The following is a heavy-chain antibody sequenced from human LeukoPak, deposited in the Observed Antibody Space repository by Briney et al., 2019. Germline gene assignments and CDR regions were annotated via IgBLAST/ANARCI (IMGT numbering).Heavy chain of an antibody. CDR2: INPSGGST. D-gene: IGHD6-13*01. CDR1: GYTFTSSY. J-gene: IGHJ4*02. V-gene: IGHV1-46*01. Sequence: GASVKVSCKASGYTFTSSYMHWVRQAPGQGLEWMGIINPSGGSTSYAQKFQGRVTMTRDTSTSTVYMELSSLRSEDTAAYYCASSSSWSDYYFDYWGQGTLVTVSS. CDR3: ASSSSWSDYYFDY.